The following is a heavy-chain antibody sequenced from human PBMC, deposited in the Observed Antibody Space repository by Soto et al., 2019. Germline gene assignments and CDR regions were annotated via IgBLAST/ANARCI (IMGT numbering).Heavy chain of an antibody. CDR2: IFFTGST. V-gene: IGHV4-39*01. J-gene: IGHJ5*02. CDR1: GDSSSNADYY. D-gene: IGHD5-18*01. CDR3: ARRGGSSSRLSNWFDP. Sequence: PSETLSLTCTVSGDSSSNADYYWVWFRQPPGKGLEWIGNIFFTGSTSYNPSLKSRVSMSVDTSQNQFSLRLTSVTAADTAVYFCARRGGSSSRLSNWFDPWGQGTLVTVSS.